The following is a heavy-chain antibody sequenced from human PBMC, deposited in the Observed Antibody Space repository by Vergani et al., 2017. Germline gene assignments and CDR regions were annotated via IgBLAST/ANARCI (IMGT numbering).Heavy chain of an antibody. V-gene: IGHV4-59*01. CDR2: IYYSGST. CDR1: GGSISSYY. Sequence: QVQLQESGPGLVKPSETLSLTCTVSGGSISSYYWSWIRQPPGKGLEWIGYIYYSGSTNYNPSLKSRVTISVDTSKNQFSLKLSSVTAADTAVYYCAKDLGWRLSKDWYFDLWGRGTLVTVSS. J-gene: IGHJ2*01. D-gene: IGHD3-16*02. CDR3: AKDLGWRLSKDWYFDL.